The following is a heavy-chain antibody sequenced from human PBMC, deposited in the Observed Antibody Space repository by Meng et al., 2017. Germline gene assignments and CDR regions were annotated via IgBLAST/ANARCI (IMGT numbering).Heavy chain of an antibody. V-gene: IGHV3-74*01. J-gene: IGHJ4*02. CDR1: GFTFNNYW. Sequence: ELQFVETGGGLVQPGGSLRLSCAASGFTFNNYWMHWVRQVPGKGLVWVSRISGDGSITNYADSVKGRFTISRDNAKNTLYLQMNSLRPEDTAVYYYLDEAPRSDYWGQGSLVTVSS. D-gene: IGHD1-1*01. CDR3: LDEAPRSDY. CDR2: ISGDGSIT.